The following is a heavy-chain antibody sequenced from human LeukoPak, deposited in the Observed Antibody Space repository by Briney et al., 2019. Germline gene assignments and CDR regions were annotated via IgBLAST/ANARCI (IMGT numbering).Heavy chain of an antibody. J-gene: IGHJ6*02. CDR3: ARGGVDTAMTDYYYYYGMDV. CDR1: GGSISSGDYY. D-gene: IGHD5-18*01. Sequence: PSETLSLTCTVSGGSISSGDYYWSWIRQPPGKGLEWIGYIYYSGSTYYNPSLKSRVTISVDTSKNQFSLKLSSVTAADTAVYYCARGGVDTAMTDYYYYYGMDVWGQGTTVTVSS. CDR2: IYYSGST. V-gene: IGHV4-30-4*02.